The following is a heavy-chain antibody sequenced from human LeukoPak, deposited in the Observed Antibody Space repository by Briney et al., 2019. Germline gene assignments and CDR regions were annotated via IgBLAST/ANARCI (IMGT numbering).Heavy chain of an antibody. J-gene: IGHJ5*02. V-gene: IGHV4-39*01. Sequence: SETLSLTCIVSGGSLNSPNYYWGWIRQPPGKGLEWIGTIYYSGTTYYNPSLKSRLTISVDTSKDQFSLKLTSVTAADTAVYYCARHDYYGSLNWFDPWGQGTLITVSS. CDR1: GGSLNSPNYY. D-gene: IGHD3-10*01. CDR3: ARHDYYGSLNWFDP. CDR2: IYYSGTT.